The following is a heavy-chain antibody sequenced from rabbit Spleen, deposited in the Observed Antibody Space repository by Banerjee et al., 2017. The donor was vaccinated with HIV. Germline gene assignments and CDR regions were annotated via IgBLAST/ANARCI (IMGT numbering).Heavy chain of an antibody. Sequence: QEQLVESGGGLVQPGGSLKLSCKASGFDFSNYGVSWVRQAPGKGLEWIGYIEPIFGNTYYANWVNGRFTISGHNAQNTLFLQLSSLTAADTASYFCANGGWGAGFNLWGQGTLVTVS. CDR3: ANGGWGAGFNL. CDR2: IEPIFGNT. CDR1: GFDFSNYG. J-gene: IGHJ4*01. D-gene: IGHD4-1*01. V-gene: IGHV1S47*01.